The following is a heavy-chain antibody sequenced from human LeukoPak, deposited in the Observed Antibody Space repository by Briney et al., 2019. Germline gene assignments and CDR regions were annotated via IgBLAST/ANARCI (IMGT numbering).Heavy chain of an antibody. CDR3: ATEHYCSGGSCYGYYFDN. J-gene: IGHJ4*02. Sequence: ASVKVSCKVSGYTLTELSMHWVRQAPGKGREWMGDFDPEDGETIYAQKFQGRVTMIEDTSTDTAYMELSSLRSEDTAVYYCATEHYCSGGSCYGYYFDNWGQGTLVTVSS. CDR1: GYTLTELS. D-gene: IGHD2-15*01. V-gene: IGHV1-24*01. CDR2: FDPEDGET.